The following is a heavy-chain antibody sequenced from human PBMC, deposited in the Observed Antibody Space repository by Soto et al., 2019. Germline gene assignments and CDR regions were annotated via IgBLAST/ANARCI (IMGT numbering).Heavy chain of an antibody. V-gene: IGHV3-15*01. CDR2: IKSKTDGGTT. CDR3: TTDPALIAAAGRGGYYYYGMDV. D-gene: IGHD6-13*01. Sequence: EVQLVESGGGLVKPGGSLRLSCAASGFTFSNAWMSWVRQAPGKGLEWVGRIKSKTDGGTTDYAAPVKGRFTISRDDSKNTLYLQMNSLKTEDTAVYYCTTDPALIAAAGRGGYYYYGMDVWGQGTTVTVSS. J-gene: IGHJ6*02. CDR1: GFTFSNAW.